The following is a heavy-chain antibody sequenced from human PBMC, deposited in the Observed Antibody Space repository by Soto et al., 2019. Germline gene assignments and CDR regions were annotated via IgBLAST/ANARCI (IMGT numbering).Heavy chain of an antibody. D-gene: IGHD6-13*01. CDR1: GGSISGTTYS. Sequence: SETLSLTCAVSGGSISGTTYSWSWIRQPPGKGLEWIGYIYDSGNTYYNPSLKSQFSISVDRSKDQFSLKLSSVTAADTAVYYCARGQGAAAGHSNFDYWGQGALVTVSS. V-gene: IGHV4-30-2*01. CDR2: IYDSGNT. CDR3: ARGQGAAAGHSNFDY. J-gene: IGHJ4*02.